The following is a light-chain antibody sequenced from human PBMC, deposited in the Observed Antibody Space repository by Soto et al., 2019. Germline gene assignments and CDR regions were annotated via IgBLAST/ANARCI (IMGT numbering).Light chain of an antibody. V-gene: IGKV1-9*01. CDR3: QHLVAYPIT. J-gene: IGKJ5*01. CDR1: QALSNY. Sequence: DIQLTQSPSFLSASVGDTVTITCRASQALSNYLAWYQQKPGKAPNLLIYAVSILQSGVPSRFSGSGSGTEFTLTISSLQPEDFATYYCQHLVAYPITFGQGTRLEIK. CDR2: AVS.